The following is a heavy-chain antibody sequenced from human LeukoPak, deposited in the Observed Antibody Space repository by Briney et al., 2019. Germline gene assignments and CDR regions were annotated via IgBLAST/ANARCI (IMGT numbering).Heavy chain of an antibody. V-gene: IGHV4-34*01. D-gene: IGHD1-1*01. J-gene: IGHJ4*02. Sequence: PSETLSLTCAVYGGSFSGYYWSSIRQPPGKGLEWIGEINHSGSTNYNPSLKSRVTISVDTSKNQFSLKLSSVTAADTAVYYCARVIWNGADYWGQGTLVTVSS. CDR3: ARVIWNGADY. CDR2: INHSGST. CDR1: GGSFSGYY.